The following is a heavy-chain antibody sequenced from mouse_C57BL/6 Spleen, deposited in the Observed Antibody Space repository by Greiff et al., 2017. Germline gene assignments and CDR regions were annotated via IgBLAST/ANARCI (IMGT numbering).Heavy chain of an antibody. V-gene: IGHV1-55*01. J-gene: IGHJ2*01. D-gene: IGHD3-2*02. CDR3: ASSDSSGMDFDY. CDR1: GYTFTSYW. Sequence: VQLVESGAELVKPGASVKMSCKASGYTFTSYWITWVKQRPGQGLEWIGDIYPGSGSTNYNEKFKSKATLTVDTSSSTAYMQLSSLTSEDSAVYYCASSDSSGMDFDYWGQGTTLTVSS. CDR2: IYPGSGST.